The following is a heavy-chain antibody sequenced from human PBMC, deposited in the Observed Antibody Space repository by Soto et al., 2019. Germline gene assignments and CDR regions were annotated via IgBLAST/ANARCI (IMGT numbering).Heavy chain of an antibody. V-gene: IGHV1-69*06. D-gene: IGHD2-2*01. CDR3: ARTVVPAAMHYYYGMDV. CDR1: GGTFSSYA. CDR2: IIPIFGTA. J-gene: IGHJ6*02. Sequence: SVKVSCKXSGGTFSSYAISWVRQAPGQGLEWMGGIIPIFGTANYAQKFQGRVTITADKSTSTAYMELSSLRSEDTAVYYCARTVVPAAMHYYYGMDVWGQGTTVTVSS.